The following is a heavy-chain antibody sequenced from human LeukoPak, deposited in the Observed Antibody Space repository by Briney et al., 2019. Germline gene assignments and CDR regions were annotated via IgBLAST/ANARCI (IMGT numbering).Heavy chain of an antibody. CDR1: GYSFTSHY. CDR2: FDPEDGET. V-gene: IGHV1-24*01. J-gene: IGHJ4*02. D-gene: IGHD6-13*01. CDR3: ASLAAAATKGGNYFDY. Sequence: ASVKVSCKASGYSFTSHYMHWVRQAPGKGLEWMGGFDPEDGETIYAQKFQGRVTMTEDTSTDTAYMELSSLRSEDTAVYYCASLAAAATKGGNYFDYWGQGTLVTVSS.